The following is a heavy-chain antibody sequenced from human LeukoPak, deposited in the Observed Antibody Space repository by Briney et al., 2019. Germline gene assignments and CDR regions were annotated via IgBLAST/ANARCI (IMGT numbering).Heavy chain of an antibody. CDR1: GFTFSSYA. D-gene: IGHD5-12*01. Sequence: PGGSLRLSCAASGFTFSSYAMSWVRQAPGKGLEWVSAISGSGGSTYYADSVKGRFTVSRDNSKNTLYLQMNSLRAEGTAVYYCASGYYYFDYWGQGTLVTVSS. CDR3: ASGYYYFDY. V-gene: IGHV3-23*01. J-gene: IGHJ4*02. CDR2: ISGSGGST.